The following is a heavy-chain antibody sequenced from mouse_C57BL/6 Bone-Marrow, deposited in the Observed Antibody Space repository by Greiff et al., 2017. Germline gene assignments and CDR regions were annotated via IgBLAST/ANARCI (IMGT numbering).Heavy chain of an antibody. Sequence: EVQLVASGGCLVKPGGSLKLSCAASGFTFSSYAMSWVRQTPEKRLEWVATLSDGGSYTYYPDNVKGRFTISRDNAKNHLYLQRRQLKSEDTAMYYCARDDHAMDYWGQGTSVTVSS. J-gene: IGHJ4*01. CDR3: ARDDHAMDY. V-gene: IGHV5-4*01. CDR1: GFTFSSYA. CDR2: LSDGGSYT.